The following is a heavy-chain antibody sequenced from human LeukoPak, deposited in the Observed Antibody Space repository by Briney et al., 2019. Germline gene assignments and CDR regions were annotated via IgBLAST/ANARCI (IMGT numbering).Heavy chain of an antibody. D-gene: IGHD3-10*01. CDR3: ATKRVQWSGSYGVRYGMDA. V-gene: IGHV3-23*01. CDR2: ISGSGGST. J-gene: IGHJ6*04. Sequence: PGGSLRLSCAASGFTFSSYAMSWVRQAPGKGLEWVSAISGSGGSTYYADSVKGRFTISRDNSKNTLYLQMNSLRAEDTAVYYCATKRVQWSGSYGVRYGMDAWGKGTTVTVSS. CDR1: GFTFSSYA.